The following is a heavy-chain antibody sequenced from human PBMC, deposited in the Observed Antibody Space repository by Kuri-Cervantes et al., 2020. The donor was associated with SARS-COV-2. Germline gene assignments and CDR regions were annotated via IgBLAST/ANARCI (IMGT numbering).Heavy chain of an antibody. CDR2: VYYSGIT. CDR1: GDSIRDYY. V-gene: IGHV4-59*01. CDR3: ARSWVSVAARYGGFDN. Sequence: SETLSLTCNVSGDSIRDYYWNWIRQSPGKGLEWIGYVYYSGITDYNPSLKSRVTISVHTSKNQFSLRLNSVTAADTAIYYCARSWVSVAARYGGFDNWGQGTRVTVSS. D-gene: IGHD6-19*01. J-gene: IGHJ4*02.